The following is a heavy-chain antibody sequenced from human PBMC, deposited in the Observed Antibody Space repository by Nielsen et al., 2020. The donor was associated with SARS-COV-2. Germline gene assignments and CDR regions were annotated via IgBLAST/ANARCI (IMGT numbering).Heavy chain of an antibody. Sequence: VRQMPGKGLEWVAVISYDGSNKYYADSVKGRFTISRDNSKNTLYLQINSLRAEDTAVYYCARDVLRFLEWLSPSYYYYGMDVWGQGTTVTVSS. V-gene: IGHV3-30*04. J-gene: IGHJ6*02. D-gene: IGHD3-3*01. CDR2: ISYDGSNK. CDR3: ARDVLRFLEWLSPSYYYYGMDV.